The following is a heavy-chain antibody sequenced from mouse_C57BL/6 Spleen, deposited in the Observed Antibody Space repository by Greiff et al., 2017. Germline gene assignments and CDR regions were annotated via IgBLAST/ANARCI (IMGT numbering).Heavy chain of an antibody. CDR3: ARSGDYYGSRGYFDY. CDR1: GYTFTNYW. D-gene: IGHD1-1*01. V-gene: IGHV1-63*01. CDR2: IYPGGGYT. Sequence: VQLQQSGAELVRPGTSVKMSCKASGYTFTNYWIGWAKQRPGHGLEWIGDIYPGGGYTNYNEKFKGKATLTADQSSSTAYMQFSSLTSEDSAIYYCARSGDYYGSRGYFDYWGQGTTLTVSS. J-gene: IGHJ2*01.